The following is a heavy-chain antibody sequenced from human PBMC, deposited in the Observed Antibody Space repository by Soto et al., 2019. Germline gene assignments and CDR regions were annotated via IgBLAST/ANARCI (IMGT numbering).Heavy chain of an antibody. CDR1: GYTFSSYD. CDR3: ARDTGDGTFDF. CDR2: INAGYGNT. V-gene: IGHV1-3*01. J-gene: IGHJ4*02. D-gene: IGHD7-27*01. Sequence: ASVKVYCTASGYTFSSYDMHWVRQAPGQRLEWMGWINAGYGNTKSSQKFQDRVTISRDTSASTAYMELTSLRSEDTAVYYCARDTGDGTFDFWGQGTLVTVSS.